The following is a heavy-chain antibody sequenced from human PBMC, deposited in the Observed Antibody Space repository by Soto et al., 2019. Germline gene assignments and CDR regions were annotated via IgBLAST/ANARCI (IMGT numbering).Heavy chain of an antibody. Sequence: PGGSLRLSCAASGFTFSIYAMSWVRQAPGKGLEWVSTIGGSGGGTTYADFVRGRFTISRDNSKNTLYLQMNSLRAEDTAVYYCAKDPDTAMVHDYWGQGTLVTVSS. CDR3: AKDPDTAMVHDY. CDR1: GFTFSIYA. D-gene: IGHD5-18*01. J-gene: IGHJ4*02. CDR2: IGGSGGGT. V-gene: IGHV3-23*01.